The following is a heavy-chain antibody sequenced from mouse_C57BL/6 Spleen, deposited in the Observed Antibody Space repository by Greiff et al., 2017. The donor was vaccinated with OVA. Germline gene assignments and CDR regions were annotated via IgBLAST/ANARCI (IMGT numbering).Heavy chain of an antibody. J-gene: IGHJ2*01. Sequence: VKLQESGAELVKPGASVKLSCKASGYTFTSYWMHWVKQRPGQGLEWIGMIHPNSGSTNYNEKFKSKATLTVDKSSSTAYMQLSSLTSEDSAVYYCAREDTTALDYWGQGTTLTVSS. D-gene: IGHD1-2*01. CDR1: GYTFTSYW. CDR2: IHPNSGST. CDR3: AREDTTALDY. V-gene: IGHV1-64*01.